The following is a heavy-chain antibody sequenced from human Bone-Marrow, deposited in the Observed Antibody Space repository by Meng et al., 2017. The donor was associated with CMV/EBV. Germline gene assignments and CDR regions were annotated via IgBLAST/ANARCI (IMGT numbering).Heavy chain of an antibody. J-gene: IGHJ5*02. CDR3: ARRLPGGWFDP. CDR1: GGSISSSSYY. D-gene: IGHD1-14*01. V-gene: IGHV4-39*07. Sequence: SETLSLTCTVSGGSISSSSYYWGWIRQPPGKGLEWIGSIYYSGSTYYNPSLKSRVTISVDTSKNQFSLKLSSVTAADTAVYYCARRLPGGWFDPWGQGTLVTVPS. CDR2: IYYSGST.